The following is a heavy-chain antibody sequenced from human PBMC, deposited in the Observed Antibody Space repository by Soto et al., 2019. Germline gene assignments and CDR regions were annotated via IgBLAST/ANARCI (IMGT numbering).Heavy chain of an antibody. J-gene: IGHJ4*02. Sequence: LSLTCTFSGGSISSYYWSWIRQPPGKGLEWIGYIYYSGSTNYNPSLKSRVTISVDTSKNQFSLKLSSVTAADTAVYYCARSRRYCSGGSCRHFDYWGQGTLVTVSS. D-gene: IGHD2-15*01. V-gene: IGHV4-59*01. CDR3: ARSRRYCSGGSCRHFDY. CDR1: GGSISSYY. CDR2: IYYSGST.